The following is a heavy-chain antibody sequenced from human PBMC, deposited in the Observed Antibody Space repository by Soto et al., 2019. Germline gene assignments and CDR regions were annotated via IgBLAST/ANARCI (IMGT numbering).Heavy chain of an antibody. J-gene: IGHJ6*02. Sequence: VQLVESGGGEVQPGRSLRLSCAASGFTYTDFALHWVRQAPGKGLEWVAIISYDGSDKYYADSVKGRFAISRDNPKNTLYLEMNSLRPEDTAVYFCARRAWIDVWGQGTTVTVFS. CDR3: ARRAWIDV. CDR2: ISYDGSDK. CDR1: GFTYTDFA. V-gene: IGHV3-30*09. D-gene: IGHD2-2*03.